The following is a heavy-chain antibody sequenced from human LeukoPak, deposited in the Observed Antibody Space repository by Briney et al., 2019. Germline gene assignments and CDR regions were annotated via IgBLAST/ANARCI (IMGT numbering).Heavy chain of an antibody. CDR3: ARDFSDNWFDP. Sequence: ASVKVSCKASANSFTSYDINWVRQATGQGLEWMGWMNPNSGNTGYVQKFQGRVTMTRNTSISTAYMELSSLRSEDTAVYYCARDFSDNWFDPWGQGTLVTVSS. V-gene: IGHV1-8*01. J-gene: IGHJ5*02. D-gene: IGHD3/OR15-3a*01. CDR1: ANSFTSYD. CDR2: MNPNSGNT.